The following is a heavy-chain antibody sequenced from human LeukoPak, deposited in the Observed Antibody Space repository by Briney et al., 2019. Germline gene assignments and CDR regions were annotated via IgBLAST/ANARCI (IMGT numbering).Heavy chain of an antibody. V-gene: IGHV3-30*18. CDR3: AKLPWGDHDLFDY. CDR2: ISYDGSNK. CDR1: GFTFSSYG. J-gene: IGHJ4*02. Sequence: GGSLRLSCAASGFTFSSYGMHWVRQAPGEGLEWVAVISYDGSNKYYADSVKGRSTIYRDNSKNTLYLQMNSLRAEDTAVYYCAKLPWGDHDLFDYWGQGTLVTVSS. D-gene: IGHD2-21*01.